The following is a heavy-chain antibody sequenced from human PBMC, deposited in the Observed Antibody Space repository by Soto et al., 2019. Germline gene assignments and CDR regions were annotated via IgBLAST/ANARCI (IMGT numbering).Heavy chain of an antibody. J-gene: IGHJ6*02. CDR3: ARDSFGEWYYYYYGMDV. CDR2: IYSGEST. CDR1: GFTVSSNY. D-gene: IGHD3-10*01. V-gene: IGHV3-66*01. Sequence: EEQLVESGGGLVQPGGSLRLSCAASGFTVSSNYMSWVRQAPGKGLEWVSVIYSGESTYYADSVKGRFTISRDNSKNTSYLQMNSLRAEDTAVYYCARDSFGEWYYYYYGMDVWGQGTTVTVSS.